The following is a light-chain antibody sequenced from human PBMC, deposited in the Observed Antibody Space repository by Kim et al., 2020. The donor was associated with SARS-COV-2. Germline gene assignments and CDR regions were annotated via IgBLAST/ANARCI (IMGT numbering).Light chain of an antibody. J-gene: IGKJ2*01. CDR3: QQYNNWPVYT. V-gene: IGKV3-15*01. CDR2: GAS. Sequence: IVMTQSPVTLSVSPGERATLSCRASQSVSSNLAWYQQKPGQAPRLLIYGASTRATGIPARFRGSGSGTEFTLTISSLRSEDFAVYYWQQYNNWPVYTFGQGTKLEI. CDR1: QSVSSN.